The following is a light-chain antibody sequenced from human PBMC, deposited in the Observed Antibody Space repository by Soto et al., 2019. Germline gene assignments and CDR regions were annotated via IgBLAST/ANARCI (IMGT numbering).Light chain of an antibody. V-gene: IGKV3-11*01. CDR1: QSLIKY. CDR3: QQRYTCLWT. CDR2: EGS. J-gene: IGKJ1*01. Sequence: EIVLTQSPATLSLSPRERATLSCTASQSLIKYLAWNQQKPGQAPRLLIYEGSERASGVPARFSGGGSGTEFTLIITSLEPEDFGVYYCQQRYTCLWTFGQGTKVEMK.